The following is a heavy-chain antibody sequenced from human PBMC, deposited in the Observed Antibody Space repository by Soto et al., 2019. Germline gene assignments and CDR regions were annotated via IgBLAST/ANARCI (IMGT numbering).Heavy chain of an antibody. D-gene: IGHD6-13*01. Sequence: GGSLRLSSSASGFTCSSYAMHWCRQAAGKGLEGVAVISYDGSNKYYADSVKGRFTISRDNSKNTLYLQMNSLRAEDTAVYYCAREYSSSWHWWFDPWGPGTLVTVSS. CDR3: AREYSSSWHWWFDP. CDR2: ISYDGSNK. V-gene: IGHV3-30-3*01. CDR1: GFTCSSYA. J-gene: IGHJ5*02.